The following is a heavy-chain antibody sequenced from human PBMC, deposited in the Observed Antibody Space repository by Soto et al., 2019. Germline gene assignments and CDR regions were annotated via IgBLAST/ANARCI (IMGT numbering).Heavy chain of an antibody. CDR2: ISYSGST. J-gene: IGHJ4*02. CDR3: ASSEFH. CDR1: GGSISSGNYY. V-gene: IGHV4-30-4*01. Sequence: ASETLSLTCTVSGGSISSGNYYWSWIRQPPGKGLEWIGFISYSGSTYYSLSLKSRVTISVDTSKNQFSLNLSSVTAADTAVYYCASSEFHWGQGTLVTVSS. D-gene: IGHD2-21*01.